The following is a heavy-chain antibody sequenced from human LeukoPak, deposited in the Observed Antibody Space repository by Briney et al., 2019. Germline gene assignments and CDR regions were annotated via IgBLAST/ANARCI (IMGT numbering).Heavy chain of an antibody. D-gene: IGHD3-22*01. J-gene: IGHJ4*02. Sequence: GGSLRLSCAASGFTFSSHGMHWVRQAPGKGLEWVAVISYDGSNKYYADSVKGRFTISRDNSKNTLYLQMNSLRAEDTAVYYCAKDFLYYYDSSGYPGDYWGQGTLVTVSS. V-gene: IGHV3-30*18. CDR1: GFTFSSHG. CDR3: AKDFLYYYDSSGYPGDY. CDR2: ISYDGSNK.